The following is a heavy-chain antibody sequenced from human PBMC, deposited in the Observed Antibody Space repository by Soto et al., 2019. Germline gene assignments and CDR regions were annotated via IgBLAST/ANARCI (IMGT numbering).Heavy chain of an antibody. D-gene: IGHD5-18*01. Sequence: QVQLVQSGAEVKKPGASVKVSCKASGYTFTSYGISWVRQAPGQVLEWMGWISAYNGNTNYAQKLQGRVTMTTDTSTSTAYMELRTLRSDDTAVYYCARDRPVQLWSSAEYFQHWGQGTLVTVSS. CDR1: GYTFTSYG. CDR2: ISAYNGNT. V-gene: IGHV1-18*04. J-gene: IGHJ1*01. CDR3: ARDRPVQLWSSAEYFQH.